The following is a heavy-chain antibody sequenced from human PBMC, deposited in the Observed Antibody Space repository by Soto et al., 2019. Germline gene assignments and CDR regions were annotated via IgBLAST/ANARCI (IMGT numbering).Heavy chain of an antibody. D-gene: IGHD6-19*01. V-gene: IGHV3-30*18. CDR3: AKGTAVARQHFAN. CDR1: GFTFSDFG. Sequence: QVQLVESGGGVVQPERSLRLSCATSGFTFSDFGMHWVRQAPGKGLEWVAAISADGSDKYYLGSVQGRFTISRDNTKNALYLQLTSLRTEDTAVYYCAKGTAVARQHFANWGQGTLVTVSS. CDR2: ISADGSDK. J-gene: IGHJ4*02.